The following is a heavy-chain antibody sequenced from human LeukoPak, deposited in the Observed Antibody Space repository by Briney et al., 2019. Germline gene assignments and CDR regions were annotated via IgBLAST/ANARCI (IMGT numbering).Heavy chain of an antibody. Sequence: ASVKVSCKVSGYTLTELSMHWVRQAPGKGLEWMGGFDPEDGETIYAQKFQGRVTMTTDTSTSTAYMELRSLRSDDTAVYYCARGSHRYGDGYYYGMDVWGQGTTVTVSS. CDR1: GYTLTELS. CDR2: FDPEDGET. J-gene: IGHJ6*02. V-gene: IGHV1-24*01. CDR3: ARGSHRYGDGYYYGMDV. D-gene: IGHD5-24*01.